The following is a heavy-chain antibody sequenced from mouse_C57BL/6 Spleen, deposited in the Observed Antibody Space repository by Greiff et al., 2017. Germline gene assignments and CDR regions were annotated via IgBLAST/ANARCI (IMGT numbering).Heavy chain of an antibody. Sequence: VQLQQSGPELVKPGASVKMSCKASGYTFTDYNMHWVKQSHGKSLEWIGYINPNNGGTSYNQKFKGKATLTVNKSSSTAYMGLRSLTSEDSAVYYCARWVYYGSSSFDYWGQGTPLTVSA. CDR2: INPNNGGT. CDR1: GYTFTDYN. V-gene: IGHV1-22*01. J-gene: IGHJ2*01. CDR3: ARWVYYGSSSFDY. D-gene: IGHD1-1*01.